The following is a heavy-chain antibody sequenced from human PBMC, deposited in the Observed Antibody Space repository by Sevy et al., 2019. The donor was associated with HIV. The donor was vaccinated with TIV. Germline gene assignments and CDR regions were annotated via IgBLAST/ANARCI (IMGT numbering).Heavy chain of an antibody. CDR3: ARKYDSSGYFDY. CDR1: GFTFSNYA. J-gene: IGHJ4*02. V-gene: IGHV3-23*01. D-gene: IGHD3-22*01. Sequence: GGSLRLSCAASGFTFSNYAMNWVRQAPGKGLEWVSGISGSGGSGDKTNYAESVKGRFTISRDDSKNSLYLQLNSLRAEYKAIYYCARKYDSSGYFDYWGQGTLVTVSS. CDR2: ISGSGGSGDKT.